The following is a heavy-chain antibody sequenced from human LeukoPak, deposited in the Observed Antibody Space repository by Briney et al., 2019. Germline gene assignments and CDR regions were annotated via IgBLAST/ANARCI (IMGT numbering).Heavy chain of an antibody. CDR3: ARARAPYYYGSGSAWDAFDI. CDR1: GFTFSSYA. D-gene: IGHD3-10*01. CDR2: ISYDGSNK. V-gene: IGHV3-30-3*01. Sequence: PGRSLRLSCAASGFTFSSYAMHWVRQAPGKGLEWVAVISYDGSNKYYADSVKGRFTISRDNSKNSLYLQMNSLRAEDTAVYYCARARAPYYYGSGSAWDAFDIWGQGTMVTVSS. J-gene: IGHJ3*02.